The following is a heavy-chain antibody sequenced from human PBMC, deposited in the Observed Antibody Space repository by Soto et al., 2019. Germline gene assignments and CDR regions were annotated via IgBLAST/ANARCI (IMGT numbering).Heavy chain of an antibody. CDR1: GFTFSSYS. CDR3: ARDLNTYYDVWSGYSDY. J-gene: IGHJ4*02. CDR2: ISSSSSYI. V-gene: IGHV3-21*01. D-gene: IGHD3-3*01. Sequence: EVQLVESGGGLVKPGGSLRLSCAASGFTFSSYSMNWVRQAPGKGLEWVSSISSSSSYIYYADSVKGRFTISRDNAKNSLYLQMNSLRAEDTAVYYWARDLNTYYDVWSGYSDYWGQGTLVTVSS.